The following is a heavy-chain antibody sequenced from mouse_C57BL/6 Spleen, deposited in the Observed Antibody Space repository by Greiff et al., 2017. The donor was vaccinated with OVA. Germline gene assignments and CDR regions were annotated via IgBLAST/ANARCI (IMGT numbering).Heavy chain of an antibody. CDR1: GYAFTNYL. J-gene: IGHJ3*01. V-gene: IGHV1-54*01. CDR3: ARSFYDGYSAWFAY. D-gene: IGHD2-3*01. Sequence: QVQLQQSGAELVRPGTSVKVSCKASGYAFTNYLIEWVKQRPGQGLEWIGVINPGSGGTNYNEKFKGKATLTADKSSSTAYMQLSSLTSEDSAVYFCARSFYDGYSAWFAYWGQGTLVTVSA. CDR2: INPGSGGT.